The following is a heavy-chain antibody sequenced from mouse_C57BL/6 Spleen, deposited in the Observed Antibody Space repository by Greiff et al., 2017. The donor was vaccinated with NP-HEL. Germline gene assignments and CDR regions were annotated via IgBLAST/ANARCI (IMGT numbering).Heavy chain of an antibody. J-gene: IGHJ4*01. CDR2: IYPSDSET. CDR1: GYTFTSYW. CDR3: ARGYYDYYAMDY. V-gene: IGHV1-61*01. Sequence: VQLQQPGAELVRPGSSVKLSCKASGYTFTSYWMDWVKQRPGQGLEWIGNIYPSDSETHYNQKFKDKATLTVDKSSSTAYMQLSSLTSEDSAVYYCARGYYDYYAMDYWGQGTSVTVSS. D-gene: IGHD2-3*01.